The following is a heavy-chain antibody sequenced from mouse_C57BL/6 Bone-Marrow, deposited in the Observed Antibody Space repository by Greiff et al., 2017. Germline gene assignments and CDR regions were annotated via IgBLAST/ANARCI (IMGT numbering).Heavy chain of an antibody. Sequence: QVQLQQSGAELMKPGASVKLSCKATGYTFTGYWIEWVKQRPGHGLEWIGEILPGSGSTNYNEKFKGKATFTADTSSNTAYMQLSSLTTEDSAIYYCARWDSYYYGSPYWYFDVWGTGTTVTVSS. D-gene: IGHD1-1*01. V-gene: IGHV1-9*01. J-gene: IGHJ1*03. CDR3: ARWDSYYYGSPYWYFDV. CDR2: ILPGSGST. CDR1: GYTFTGYW.